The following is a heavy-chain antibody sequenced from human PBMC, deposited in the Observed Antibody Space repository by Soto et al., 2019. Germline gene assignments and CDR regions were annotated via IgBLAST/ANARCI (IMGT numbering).Heavy chain of an antibody. V-gene: IGHV4-59*12. Sequence: PSETLSLTCTVSGGSINSYYWSWIRQPPGKGLEWIGYFYYTGSTNYNPSLKSRVTISIDASKNQFSLRLSSVTAADTAVYYCARSMHYSDGSNYSPFDYWGQGTLVTVSS. J-gene: IGHJ4*02. CDR3: ARSMHYSDGSNYSPFDY. CDR2: FYYTGST. D-gene: IGHD3-22*01. CDR1: GGSINSYY.